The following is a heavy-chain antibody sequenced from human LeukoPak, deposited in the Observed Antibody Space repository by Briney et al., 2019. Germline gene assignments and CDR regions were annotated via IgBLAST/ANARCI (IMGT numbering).Heavy chain of an antibody. CDR2: ISWNSGSI. CDR1: GFTFDDYA. Sequence: GGSLRLSCAASGFTFDDYAMHWVRQAPGKGLEWVSGISWNSGSIGYADSVKGRFTISRDNAKNSLYLQMNSLRAEDTALYYCAKVTKDGDYDYFDYWGQGTLVTVSS. J-gene: IGHJ4*02. D-gene: IGHD4-17*01. V-gene: IGHV3-9*01. CDR3: AKVTKDGDYDYFDY.